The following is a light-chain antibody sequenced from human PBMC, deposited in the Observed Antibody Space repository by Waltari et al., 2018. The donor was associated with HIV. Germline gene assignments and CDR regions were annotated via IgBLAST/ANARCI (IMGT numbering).Light chain of an antibody. Sequence: DIQMTQSPSILSASVGDRVTITCRASQSIHMWLAWYQQKSGKAPNVLIYKASTLVSGGPSRFSGSGSATEFTLTITSLQPDDFATYYCQEYDTQYHKFGQGTKV. CDR2: KAS. CDR1: QSIHMW. J-gene: IGKJ1*01. V-gene: IGKV1-5*03. CDR3: QEYDTQYHK.